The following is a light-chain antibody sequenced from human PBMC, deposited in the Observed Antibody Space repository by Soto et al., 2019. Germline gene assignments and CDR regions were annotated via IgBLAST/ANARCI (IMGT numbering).Light chain of an antibody. CDR3: SSYTTSGTPV. CDR2: EVS. J-gene: IGLJ3*02. CDR1: SSDVGGYNY. Sequence: QSALTQPASVSGSPGQSITISCTGTSSDVGGYNYLSWYQQHPGKATKVMIYEVSNRPSGVSNRFSGSKSGNTASLTISGLQAEDEADYFCSSYTTSGTPVFAGGTKLTVL. V-gene: IGLV2-14*01.